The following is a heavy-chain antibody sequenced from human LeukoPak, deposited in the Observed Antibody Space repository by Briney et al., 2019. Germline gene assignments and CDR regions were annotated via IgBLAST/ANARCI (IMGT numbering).Heavy chain of an antibody. J-gene: IGHJ4*02. CDR2: ISSSSSYI. Sequence: PGGSLRLSCAASGFTFSSYSMNWVRQAPGKGLEWVSSISSSSSYIYYADSVKGRFTISRDNAKNSLYLQMNSLRAEDTAVYYCARDGDYGDKGENYWGQGTLVTVSS. CDR3: ARDGDYGDKGENY. CDR1: GFTFSSYS. D-gene: IGHD4-17*01. V-gene: IGHV3-21*01.